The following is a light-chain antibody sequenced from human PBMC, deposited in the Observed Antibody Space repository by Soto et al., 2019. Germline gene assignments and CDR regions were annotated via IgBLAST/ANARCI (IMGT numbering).Light chain of an antibody. CDR3: MQGAHWPRT. CDR1: QDMRND. J-gene: IGKJ1*01. CDR2: AAS. Sequence: DIQMTQSPSSLSASVGDRVTITCRASQDMRNDLGWCQQKPGEAPKRLIYAASSLQSGVPSRFSGSGSGTDFTLKTSTLDAEDVGVYYCMQGAHWPRTFGQGAKVDIK. V-gene: IGKV1-17*01.